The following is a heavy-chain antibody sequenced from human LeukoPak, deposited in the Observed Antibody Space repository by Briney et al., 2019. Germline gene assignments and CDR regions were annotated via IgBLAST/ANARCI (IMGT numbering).Heavy chain of an antibody. J-gene: IGHJ4*02. CDR3: ARAVVPYYFDY. V-gene: IGHV4-59*01. Sequence: PSETLSLTCTVSGGSISSYYWSWIRQPPGKGLEWIGYIYYSGSTNYNPSLKSQVTISVDTSKNQFSLKLSSVTAADTAVYYCARAVVPYYFDYWGQGTLVTVSS. D-gene: IGHD4-23*01. CDR2: IYYSGST. CDR1: GGSISSYY.